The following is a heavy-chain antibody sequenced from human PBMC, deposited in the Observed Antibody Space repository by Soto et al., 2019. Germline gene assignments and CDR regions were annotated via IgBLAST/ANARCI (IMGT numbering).Heavy chain of an antibody. Sequence: QVQLVESGGGVVQPGRSLRLSCEASGFTFSAYGMHWVRQAPGKGLEWVAVITSDGSSTYVAASVKGRFIISRDNSKNTLHLQMNTLRVEDTAVYYCAEDSLYSGYDFYCDNWGQGTLVTVSS. CDR1: GFTFSAYG. V-gene: IGHV3-30*18. CDR2: ITSDGSST. D-gene: IGHD5-12*01. CDR3: AEDSLYSGYDFYCDN. J-gene: IGHJ4*02.